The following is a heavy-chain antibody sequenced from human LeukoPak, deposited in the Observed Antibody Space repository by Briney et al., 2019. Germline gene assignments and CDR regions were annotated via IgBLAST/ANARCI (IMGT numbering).Heavy chain of an antibody. CDR2: ISAYNGNT. CDR3: ASFEIHRRSGGYHVDDAFDI. J-gene: IGHJ3*02. CDR1: GYTFTSYG. Sequence: ASVKVSCKASGYTFTSYGISWVRQAPGQGLEWMGWISAYNGNTNYAQKLQGRVTMTTDTSTSTAYMELSRLRSDDTAVYYCASFEIHRRSGGYHVDDAFDIWGQGTMVTVSS. D-gene: IGHD1-26*01. V-gene: IGHV1-18*01.